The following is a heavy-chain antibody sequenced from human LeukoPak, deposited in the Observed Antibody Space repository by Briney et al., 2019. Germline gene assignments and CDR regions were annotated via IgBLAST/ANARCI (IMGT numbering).Heavy chain of an antibody. CDR2: IYSGGST. V-gene: IGHV3-53*01. Sequence: GGSLRLSCAASGFTVSSNYMSWVRQAPGKGLEWVSVIYSGGSTYYADSVKGRFTISRDNSKNTLYLQMNSLRAEDTAVYYCNCYDSSGYYYFDYWGQGTLVTVSS. CDR3: NCYDSSGYYYFDY. D-gene: IGHD3-22*01. CDR1: GFTVSSNY. J-gene: IGHJ4*02.